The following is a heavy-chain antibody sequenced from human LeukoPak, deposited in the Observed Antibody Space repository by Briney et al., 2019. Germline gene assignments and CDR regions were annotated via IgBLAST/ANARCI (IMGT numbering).Heavy chain of an antibody. CDR1: GFTFGSYS. CDR2: ISSSSSTI. Sequence: GGSLRLSCAASGFTFGSYSMNWVRQAPGKGLEWVSYISSSSSTIYYADSVKGRFTISRDNAKNSLYLQMNSLRAEDTAVYYCARDLDPYCGGDCYFDYWGQGTLVTVSS. J-gene: IGHJ4*02. CDR3: ARDLDPYCGGDCYFDY. D-gene: IGHD2-21*02. V-gene: IGHV3-48*01.